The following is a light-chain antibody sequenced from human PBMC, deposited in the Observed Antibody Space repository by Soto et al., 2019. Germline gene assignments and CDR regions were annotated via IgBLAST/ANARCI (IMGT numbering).Light chain of an antibody. CDR1: QNINNY. CDR3: QQYNSYWT. CDR2: DAS. V-gene: IGKV1-33*01. Sequence: DIQMTQSPSSLSASVGDRVTITCQASQNINNYLNWYQQKPGRAPKLLIYDASNLEAGVPSRFRGSGSGTDFTFTISRLQPDDSATYYCQQYNSYWTFGQGTKVDIK. J-gene: IGKJ1*01.